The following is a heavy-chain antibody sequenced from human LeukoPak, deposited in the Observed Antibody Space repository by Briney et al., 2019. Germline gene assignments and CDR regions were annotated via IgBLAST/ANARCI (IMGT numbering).Heavy chain of an antibody. J-gene: IGHJ4*02. Sequence: GGSLRLSCAASGFTFSSYWMHWVRQVQGKGLLWVARINNDGRSTSHAESVRGRFTISRDNAKKTLDLQMNSLRAEDTAVYYCARDVWGDRDGFFDYWGQGTLVTVSS. D-gene: IGHD5-24*01. CDR3: ARDVWGDRDGFFDY. V-gene: IGHV3-74*01. CDR1: GFTFSSYW. CDR2: INNDGRST.